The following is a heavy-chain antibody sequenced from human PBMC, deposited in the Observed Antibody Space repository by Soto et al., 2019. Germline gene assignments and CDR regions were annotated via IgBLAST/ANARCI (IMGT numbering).Heavy chain of an antibody. D-gene: IGHD1-7*01. J-gene: IGHJ3*02. V-gene: IGHV3-23*01. CDR1: GFTFSSYA. CDR2: ISGSGGST. Sequence: EVQLLESGGGLVQPGGSLRLSCAASGFTFSSYAMNWVRQAPGKGLEWVPAISGSGGSTYYADSVKGRFTISRDSSKNTLYLQMNSLRAEDTAVYYCAKGNSWSPALVLDIWGQGTMVTVSS. CDR3: AKGNSWSPALVLDI.